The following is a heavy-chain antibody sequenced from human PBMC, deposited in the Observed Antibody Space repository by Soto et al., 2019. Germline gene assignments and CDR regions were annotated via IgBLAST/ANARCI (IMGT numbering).Heavy chain of an antibody. J-gene: IGHJ4*02. Sequence: GGSLRLSCAASGFTFSSYAMHWVRQAPGKGLEWVAVISYDGSNKYYADSVKGRFTISRDNSKNTLYLQMNSLRAEDTAVYYCARDPDTAMVYYFDYWGQGTLVTVSS. CDR2: ISYDGSNK. D-gene: IGHD5-18*01. CDR1: GFTFSSYA. V-gene: IGHV3-30-3*01. CDR3: ARDPDTAMVYYFDY.